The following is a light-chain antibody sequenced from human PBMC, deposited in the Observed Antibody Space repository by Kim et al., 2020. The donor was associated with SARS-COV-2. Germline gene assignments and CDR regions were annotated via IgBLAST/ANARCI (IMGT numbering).Light chain of an antibody. V-gene: IGKV1-33*01. Sequence: ASVVDRVTITCQASQDIYDFLHWYQQKPGKAPSLLIYDASNLESGVPSRFSGSGSGTDFTFTISSLQPEDIATYYCQQYQDLPLTFGGGTKVDIK. CDR2: DAS. CDR1: QDIYDF. CDR3: QQYQDLPLT. J-gene: IGKJ4*01.